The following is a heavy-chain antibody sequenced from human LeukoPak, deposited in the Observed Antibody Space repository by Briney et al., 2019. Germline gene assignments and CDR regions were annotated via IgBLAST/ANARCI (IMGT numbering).Heavy chain of an antibody. D-gene: IGHD5-18*01. CDR3: ARGLYSYGYVPFDF. Sequence: SETLSLTCTVSSGSIDSYYWSWIRQPPGKGLEWIGYIYYVGSTDYNPSLKSRVTISVDTSKNQFSLKLRSVTAADSAVYYCARGLYSYGYVPFDFWGQGTLVTVSS. J-gene: IGHJ4*02. CDR2: IYYVGST. V-gene: IGHV4-59*01. CDR1: SGSIDSYY.